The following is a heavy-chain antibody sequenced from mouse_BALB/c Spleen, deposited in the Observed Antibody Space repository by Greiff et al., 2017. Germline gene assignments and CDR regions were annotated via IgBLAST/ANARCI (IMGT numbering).Heavy chain of an antibody. J-gene: IGHJ4*01. CDR2: IYPYNGGT. CDR3: ARGNSYAMDY. V-gene: IGHV1S29*02. D-gene: IGHD2-1*01. CDR1: GYTFTDYN. Sequence: VQLQQSGPELVKPGASVKISCKASGYTFTDYNMHWVKQSHGKSLEWIGYIYPYNGGTGYNQKFKSKATLTVDNSSSTAYMELRSLTSEDSAVYYCARGNSYAMDYWGQGTSVTVSS.